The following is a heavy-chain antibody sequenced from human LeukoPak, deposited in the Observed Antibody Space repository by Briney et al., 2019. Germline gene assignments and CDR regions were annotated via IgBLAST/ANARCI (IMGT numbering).Heavy chain of an antibody. CDR3: ARAYTTSPGSYFQH. V-gene: IGHV3-30*04. D-gene: IGHD6-6*01. Sequence: GGSLRLSCAASGFTFSSYSMHWVRQAPGKGLEWVTVISYDGSHKFYADSVRGRFTISRDTSKNTLYLHMNSLTTEDTAVYYCARAYTTSPGSYFQHWGQGTLVTVSS. CDR2: ISYDGSHK. J-gene: IGHJ1*01. CDR1: GFTFSSYS.